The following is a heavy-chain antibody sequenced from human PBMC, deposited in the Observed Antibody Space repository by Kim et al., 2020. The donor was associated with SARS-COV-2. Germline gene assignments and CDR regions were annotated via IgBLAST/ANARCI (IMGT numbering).Heavy chain of an antibody. CDR2: IYYSGST. D-gene: IGHD3-16*01. Sequence: SETLSLTCTVSGGSISSSSYYWGWIRQPPGKGLEWIGSIYYSGSTYYNPSLKSRVTISVDTSKNQFSLKLSSVTAADTAVYYCARRLWGGPYGMDVWGQGTTVTVSS. CDR3: ARRLWGGPYGMDV. J-gene: IGHJ6*02. V-gene: IGHV4-39*01. CDR1: GGSISSSSYY.